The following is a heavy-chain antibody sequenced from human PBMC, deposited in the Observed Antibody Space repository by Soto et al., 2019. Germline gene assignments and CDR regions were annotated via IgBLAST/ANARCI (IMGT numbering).Heavy chain of an antibody. CDR1: GYTFTSYD. V-gene: IGHV1-8*01. D-gene: IGHD3-9*01. CDR2: MNPNSGNT. Sequence: ASVKVSCKASGYTFTSYDINWVRQATGQGLEWMGWMNPNSGNTGYAQKFQGRVTMTRNTSKSIAYLQMNSLKIEDTAMYYCVREYFDPYWGRGTLVTVSS. CDR3: VREYFDPY. J-gene: IGHJ4*02.